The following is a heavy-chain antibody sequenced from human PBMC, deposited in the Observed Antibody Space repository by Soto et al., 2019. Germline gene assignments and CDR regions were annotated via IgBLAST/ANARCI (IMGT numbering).Heavy chain of an antibody. CDR3: ARKPHGAAAPTGNWFDP. Sequence: PSETLSLSCAFYGGSFSGYYLSWIRQPPGKGLEWIGEINHSGSTNYNPSLKSRVTISVDTSKDQFSLKLSSVTAADTAVYDCARKPHGAAAPTGNWFDPWGQGTLVTVSS. J-gene: IGHJ5*02. CDR1: GGSFSGYY. V-gene: IGHV4-34*01. CDR2: INHSGST. D-gene: IGHD6-13*01.